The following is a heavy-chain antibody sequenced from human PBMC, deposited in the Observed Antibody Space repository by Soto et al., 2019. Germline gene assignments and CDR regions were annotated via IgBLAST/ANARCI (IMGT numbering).Heavy chain of an antibody. CDR1: GGSFSGYY. Sequence: PSETLSLTCAVYGGSFSGYYWSWIRQPPGKGLEWIGEINHSGSTNYNPSLKSRVTISVDTSKNQFSLKLSSVTAADTAVYYCASSTRYCGGDCYDYWGQGTLVTVS. CDR3: ASSTRYCGGDCYDY. CDR2: INHSGST. V-gene: IGHV4-34*01. J-gene: IGHJ4*02. D-gene: IGHD2-21*01.